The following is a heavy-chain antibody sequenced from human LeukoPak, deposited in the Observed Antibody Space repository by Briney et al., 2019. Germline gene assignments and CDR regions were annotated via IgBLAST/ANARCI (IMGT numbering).Heavy chain of an antibody. CDR2: IYRDGNT. Sequence: GGSLRLSCAAPGLSFSVNYMTWVRQSPGKGLEWLSNIYRDGNTYYADSVNGRFSISRDDYKNTLYLEMNSLRAEDTALYYCARYTFRAVDIWGQGSMVTVSS. J-gene: IGHJ3*02. D-gene: IGHD2-2*02. V-gene: IGHV3-53*01. CDR3: ARYTFRAVDI. CDR1: GLSFSVNY.